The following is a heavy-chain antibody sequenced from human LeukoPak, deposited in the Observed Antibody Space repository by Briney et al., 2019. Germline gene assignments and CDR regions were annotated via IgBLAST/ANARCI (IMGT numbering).Heavy chain of an antibody. CDR3: ARENSSGWYRNYFDY. V-gene: IGHV4-59*12. D-gene: IGHD6-19*01. Sequence: SETLSLTCTVSGGSISSYYWSWIRQPPGKGLGWIGYIYYSGSTNYNPSLKSRVTISVDTSKNQFSLKLSSVTAADTAIYYCARENSSGWYRNYFDYWGQGTLVTVSS. J-gene: IGHJ4*02. CDR2: IYYSGST. CDR1: GGSISSYY.